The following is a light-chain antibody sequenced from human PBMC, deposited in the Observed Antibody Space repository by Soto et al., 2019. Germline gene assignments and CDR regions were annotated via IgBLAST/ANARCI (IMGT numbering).Light chain of an antibody. CDR1: SSDVGGYNH. CDR3: TSYAGSKVV. V-gene: IGLV2-8*01. CDR2: EVT. J-gene: IGLJ3*02. Sequence: QSALTQPPSASGSPGQSVTISCTGTSSDVGGYNHVSWYQQHPGNAPKLMIYEVTKRPSGVPDRFSGSKSGNTASLTVSGLPAEDEANYYCTSYAGSKVVFGGGTKLTVL.